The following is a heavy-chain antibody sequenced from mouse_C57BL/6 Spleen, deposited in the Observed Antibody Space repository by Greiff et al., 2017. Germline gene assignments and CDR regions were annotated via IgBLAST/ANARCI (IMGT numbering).Heavy chain of an antibody. CDR2: ISDGGSYT. J-gene: IGHJ2*01. CDR1: GFTFSSYA. D-gene: IGHD1-1*01. CDR3: ARDLDSNYYGSSYGY. Sequence: DVKLVESGGGLVKPGGSLKLSCAASGFTFSSYAMSWVRQTPEKRLEWVATISDGGSYTYYPDNVKGRFTISRDNAKNNLYLQMSHLKSEDTAMYYCARDLDSNYYGSSYGYWGQGTTLTVSS. V-gene: IGHV5-4*01.